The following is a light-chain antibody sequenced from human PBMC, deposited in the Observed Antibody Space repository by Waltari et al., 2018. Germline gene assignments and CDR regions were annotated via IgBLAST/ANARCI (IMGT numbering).Light chain of an antibody. CDR2: DAS. CDR1: QSVSRT. CDR3: QKYGTLPAT. Sequence: EIVLTQSPGTLSLSPGERATLSCRASQSVSRTLAWYQQKPGQAPRLLIYDASSRATGIPYRFSGSGSGTDFSLTISRLEPEDFAVYYCQKYGTLPATFGQGTKVEIK. J-gene: IGKJ1*01. V-gene: IGKV3-20*01.